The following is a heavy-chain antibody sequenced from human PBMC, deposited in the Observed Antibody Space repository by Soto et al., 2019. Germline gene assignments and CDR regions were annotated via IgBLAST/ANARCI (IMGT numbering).Heavy chain of an antibody. Sequence: SVKVSCKASGYTFTSYAMHWARQAPGQRLEWMGWINAGNGNTKYSQKFKGRVTITRDTSASTAYMELSSLRSEDTAVYYCARVPMVCSSTSCYDRPHDAFDIWGQGTMVTVSS. CDR3: ARVPMVCSSTSCYDRPHDAFDI. J-gene: IGHJ3*02. D-gene: IGHD2-2*01. V-gene: IGHV1-3*01. CDR1: GYTFTSYA. CDR2: INAGNGNT.